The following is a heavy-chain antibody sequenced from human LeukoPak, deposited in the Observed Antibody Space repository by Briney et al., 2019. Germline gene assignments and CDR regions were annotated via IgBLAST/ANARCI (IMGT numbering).Heavy chain of an antibody. CDR2: ISPDGRST. Sequence: GGTLRLSCAASGFTFSSYGMSWVRQAPGKGLVWVSRISPDGRSTSYADSVKGRFTISRDNARNTLFLQMNSLRGEDTAVYYCVRSVSGRYGLFDCWGQGTLVTVSS. V-gene: IGHV3-74*01. D-gene: IGHD1-26*01. CDR3: VRSVSGRYGLFDC. CDR1: GFTFSSYG. J-gene: IGHJ4*02.